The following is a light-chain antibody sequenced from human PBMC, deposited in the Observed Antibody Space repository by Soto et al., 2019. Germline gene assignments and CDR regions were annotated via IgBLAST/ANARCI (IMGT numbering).Light chain of an antibody. CDR2: EDS. Sequence: QSALTQPASVSGSPGQSITISCTGTSSDVWSYNLVSWYQQHPGTAPKLMIYEDSKRPSGVSNRFSGSKSGNTASLTIAGLQAEDEDGYYCCSYAGSSTPVVFGGGTKLTVL. CDR3: CSYAGSSTPVV. J-gene: IGLJ2*01. V-gene: IGLV2-23*01. CDR1: SSDVWSYNL.